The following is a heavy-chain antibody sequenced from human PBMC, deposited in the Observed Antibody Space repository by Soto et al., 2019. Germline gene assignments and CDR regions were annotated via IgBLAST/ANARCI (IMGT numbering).Heavy chain of an antibody. D-gene: IGHD2-21*02. V-gene: IGHV3-21*01. CDR3: AAAYCGGDCSNRYYYYGMDV. Sequence: GGSLRLSCAASGFTFSSYSMNWVRQAPGKGLEWVSSISSSSSYIYYADSVKGRFTISRDNAKNSLYLQMNSLRAEDTAVYYCAAAYCGGDCSNRYYYYGMDVWGQGTTVTVSS. J-gene: IGHJ6*02. CDR2: ISSSSSYI. CDR1: GFTFSSYS.